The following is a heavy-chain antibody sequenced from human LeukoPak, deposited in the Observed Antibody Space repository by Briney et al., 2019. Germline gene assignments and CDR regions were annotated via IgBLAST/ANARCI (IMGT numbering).Heavy chain of an antibody. J-gene: IGHJ3*02. CDR3: AKSYDRDALDI. V-gene: IGHV3-30*18. Sequence: GRSLRLSCAASGFTFSSYGMHWVRQAPGKGLDWVAVISYDGSNKYYADSVKGRFTISRDNSKNTLYLQMNSLRAEDTAVYYRAKSYDRDALDIWGQGTMVTVSS. CDR1: GFTFSSYG. D-gene: IGHD3-16*01. CDR2: ISYDGSNK.